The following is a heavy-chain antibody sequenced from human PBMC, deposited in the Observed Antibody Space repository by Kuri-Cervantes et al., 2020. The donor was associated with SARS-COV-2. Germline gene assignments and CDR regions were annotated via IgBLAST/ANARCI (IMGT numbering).Heavy chain of an antibody. CDR3: ARDRVGVQDY. CDR2: ISNDGSKK. Sequence: GGSLRLSCAASGFTFSSYGMHWVRQAPGKGLEWVAVISNDGSKKHYADSVKGRFAISRDNSKNTLYLQMNSLRVEDTAMYYCARDRVGVQDYWGQGTLVTVSS. CDR1: GFTFSSYG. J-gene: IGHJ4*02. D-gene: IGHD2-21*01. V-gene: IGHV3-30*03.